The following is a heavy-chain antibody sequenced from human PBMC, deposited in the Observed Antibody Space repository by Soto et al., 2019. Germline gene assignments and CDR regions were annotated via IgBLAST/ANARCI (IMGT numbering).Heavy chain of an antibody. Sequence: SETLSLTCAVYGGSFSGYYWSCIRQPPWKGLEWIVEINHSGSTNYNPSLKSRVTISVDTSKNLFSLKLSSVTAADTAVYYCASLYAAGDSGSNVDDYLGQGTLVTVSS. CDR3: ASLYAAGDSGSNVDDY. V-gene: IGHV4-34*01. J-gene: IGHJ4*02. D-gene: IGHD5-12*01. CDR1: GGSFSGYY. CDR2: INHSGST.